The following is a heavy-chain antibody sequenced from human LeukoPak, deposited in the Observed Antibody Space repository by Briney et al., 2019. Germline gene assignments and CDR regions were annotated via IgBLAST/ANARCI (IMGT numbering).Heavy chain of an antibody. J-gene: IGHJ4*02. CDR1: GFTFSPCG. V-gene: IGHV3-30*02. CDR3: AKDLTNWTDGTYFDY. D-gene: IGHD1-1*01. CDR2: IRYDGNNK. Sequence: GGSLRLSCAASGFTFSPCGMHWVRQAPGKGLEWVAFIRYDGNNKYYSDSVKGRFTISRDNSKNTLYLQMNSLRAEDTAIYFCAKDLTNWTDGTYFDYWGQGTLVTVSS.